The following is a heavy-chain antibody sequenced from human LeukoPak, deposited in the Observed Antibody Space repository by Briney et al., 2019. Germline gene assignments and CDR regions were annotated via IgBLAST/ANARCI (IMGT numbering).Heavy chain of an antibody. J-gene: IGHJ5*02. D-gene: IGHD5-18*01. Sequence: ASVKVSCKASGYTFTSYYMHWVRQAPGQGLEWMGIINPSGGSTSYAQKFQGRVTMTRDTSTSTVYMELSSLRSEDTAVYYCARDLTAMIPTLWFDPWGQGTLVIVSS. V-gene: IGHV1-46*01. CDR2: INPSGGST. CDR3: ARDLTAMIPTLWFDP. CDR1: GYTFTSYY.